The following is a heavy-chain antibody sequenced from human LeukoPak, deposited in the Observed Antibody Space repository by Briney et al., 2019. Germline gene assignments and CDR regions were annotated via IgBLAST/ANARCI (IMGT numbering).Heavy chain of an antibody. CDR1: GYTFTTYY. V-gene: IGHV1-2*02. J-gene: IGHJ4*02. CDR2: INPNSGGT. CDR3: AGRGYSGYDFDY. D-gene: IGHD5-12*01. Sequence: GPSVNVSSKASGYTFTTYYMPWVRQAPGQGLEWMGWINPNSGGTNYAQKFQGRVTMTRDTSISTAYMELSRLRSADTAVYYCAGRGYSGYDFDYWGQGTLVTVSS.